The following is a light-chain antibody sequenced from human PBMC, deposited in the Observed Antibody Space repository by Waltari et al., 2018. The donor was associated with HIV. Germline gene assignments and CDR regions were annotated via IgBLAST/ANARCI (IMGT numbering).Light chain of an antibody. J-gene: IGLJ2*01. Sequence: QSALTQSASVSGSPGQSITIPCTGTSSDVGSSNLVSWYQHHPGKAPKLRIYEGNKRPSGVSNRFSGSKSGNTASLTISGLQAEDEADYYCCSYAGSSTSVVFGGGTKLTVL. CDR2: EGN. V-gene: IGLV2-23*01. CDR3: CSYAGSSTSVV. CDR1: SSDVGSSNL.